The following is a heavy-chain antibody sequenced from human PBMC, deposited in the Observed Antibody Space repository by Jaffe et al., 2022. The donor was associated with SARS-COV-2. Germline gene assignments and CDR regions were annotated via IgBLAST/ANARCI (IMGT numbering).Heavy chain of an antibody. CDR3: ARHQISPYFDY. CDR1: GGSITNSNLY. J-gene: IGHJ4*02. Sequence: QLQLQESGPGLVEPSETLSLTCTVSGGSITNSNLYWDWVRQPPGKEMEWLGDVRYSGGAGYNPSLRGRVTISVDTSKNQFFLRLTSVTAADTAVYYCARHQISPYFDYWGQGVLVTVSS. CDR2: VRYSGGA. V-gene: IGHV4-39*01.